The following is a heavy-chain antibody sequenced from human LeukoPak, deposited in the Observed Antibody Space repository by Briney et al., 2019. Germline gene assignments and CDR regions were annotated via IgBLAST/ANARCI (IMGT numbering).Heavy chain of an antibody. Sequence: SETLSLTCTVSGGSISSSSYYWGWIRQPPGKGLEWIGSIFYRGSTYYNPSLKSRVTISVDTSKNQFSLRLTSVTAADTAVYYCARDGVYSGRYFDYWGQGTLVTVSS. J-gene: IGHJ4*02. V-gene: IGHV4-39*07. CDR3: ARDGVYSGRYFDY. D-gene: IGHD2-8*01. CDR1: GGSISSSSYY. CDR2: IFYRGST.